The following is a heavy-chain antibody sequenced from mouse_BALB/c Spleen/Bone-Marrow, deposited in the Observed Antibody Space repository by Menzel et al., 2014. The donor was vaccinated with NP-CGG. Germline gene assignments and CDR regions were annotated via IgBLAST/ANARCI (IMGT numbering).Heavy chain of an antibody. Sequence: EVMLVESGGGLVQPGGSLGLSCATSGFTFSDFYMEWVRQPPGKRLEWIAASRNKANDYTTEYSASVKGRFIVSRDTSQSILYLQMNALRAEDTAIYYCARDGYDWYFDVWGAGTTVTVSS. CDR3: ARDGYDWYFDV. J-gene: IGHJ1*01. D-gene: IGHD2-12*01. V-gene: IGHV7-1*02. CDR1: GFTFSDFY. CDR2: SRNKANDYTT.